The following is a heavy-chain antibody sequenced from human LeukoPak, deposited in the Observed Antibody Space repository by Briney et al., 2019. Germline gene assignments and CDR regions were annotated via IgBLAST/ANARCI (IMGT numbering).Heavy chain of an antibody. CDR3: AKSGRRYYDSSGYYDSDFDY. Sequence: SETLSLTCTVSGGSISSYYWSWIRQPPGKGLEWIGYIYYSGSTNYNPSLKSRVTISVDTSKNQFSLKLSSVTAADTAVYYCAKSGRRYYDSSGYYDSDFDYWGQGTLVTVSS. CDR2: IYYSGST. D-gene: IGHD3-22*01. CDR1: GGSISSYY. V-gene: IGHV4-59*01. J-gene: IGHJ4*02.